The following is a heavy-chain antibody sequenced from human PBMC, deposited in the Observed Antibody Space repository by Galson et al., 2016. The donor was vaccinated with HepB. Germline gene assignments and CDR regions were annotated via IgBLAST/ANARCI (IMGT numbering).Heavy chain of an antibody. V-gene: IGHV1-18*01. CDR1: DYTFTGYG. J-gene: IGHJ4*02. CDR3: ARFRDLLRDGMDV. Sequence: SVKVSCKASDYTFTGYGINWVRQAPGQGIEWMGWISVYNGNTDYAQIFKDRITLTTDTATSTAYMELRSLRLDDTAIYYCARFRDLLRDGMDVWGQGTLVTGSS. D-gene: IGHD3-10*01. CDR2: ISVYNGNT.